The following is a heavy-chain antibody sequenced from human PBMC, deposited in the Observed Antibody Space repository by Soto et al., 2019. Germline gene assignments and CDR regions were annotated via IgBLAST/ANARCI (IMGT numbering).Heavy chain of an antibody. Sequence: ASVKVSCKASGYTFTNSGISWVRQAPGQGLEWMGWISDYNGNTYYEKEFQGRVTMTTDTSTRTAYMELKSLRSDDTAVYYCAREGYYSGSGSYSPPRYHGMDVWGHGTTVTVSS. D-gene: IGHD3-10*01. V-gene: IGHV1-18*01. CDR1: GYTFTNSG. CDR3: AREGYYSGSGSYSPPRYHGMDV. CDR2: ISDYNGNT. J-gene: IGHJ6*02.